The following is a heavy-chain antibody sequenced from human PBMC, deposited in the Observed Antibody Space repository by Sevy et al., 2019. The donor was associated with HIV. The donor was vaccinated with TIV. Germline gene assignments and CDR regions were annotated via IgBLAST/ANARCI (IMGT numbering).Heavy chain of an antibody. CDR3: ARAISLRYFDWLLYYYYYYMDV. CDR2: ISYDGSNK. V-gene: IGHV3-30-3*01. J-gene: IGHJ6*03. D-gene: IGHD3-9*01. Sequence: GGSLRLSCAASGFTFSSYAMHWVRQAPGKGLEWVALISYDGSNKYYADSVKGRFTISRDNSKNTLYLQMNSLRAEDTAVYYCARAISLRYFDWLLYYYYYYMDVWGKGTTVTVSS. CDR1: GFTFSSYA.